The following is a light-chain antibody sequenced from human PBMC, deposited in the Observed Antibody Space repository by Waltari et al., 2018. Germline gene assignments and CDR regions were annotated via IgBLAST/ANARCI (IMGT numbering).Light chain of an antibody. Sequence: DIVLTQSPDSLAVSLGEMPTINGTSSQSLLDTSNNKYYLAWYRQKPGQPPQLLVYWASTRNSGVPGRLSGGGSGSDFTLTISGLQADDVAVYYCQQYSGSPLTFGGGTKVEIE. J-gene: IGKJ4*01. CDR2: WAS. V-gene: IGKV4-1*01. CDR3: QQYSGSPLT. CDR1: QSLLDTSNNKYY.